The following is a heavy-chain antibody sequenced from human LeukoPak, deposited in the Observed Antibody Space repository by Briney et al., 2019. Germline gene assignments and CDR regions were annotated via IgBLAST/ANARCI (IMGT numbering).Heavy chain of an antibody. J-gene: IGHJ5*02. Sequence: SETLSFTCAVYGGSFSGYYWSWIRQPPGKGLEWIGEINHSGSTNYNPSLKSRVTISVDTSKNQFSLKLSSVTAADTAVYYCARGDSGYDWNWFDPWGQGTLVTVSS. V-gene: IGHV4-34*01. D-gene: IGHD5-12*01. CDR2: INHSGST. CDR3: ARGDSGYDWNWFDP. CDR1: GGSFSGYY.